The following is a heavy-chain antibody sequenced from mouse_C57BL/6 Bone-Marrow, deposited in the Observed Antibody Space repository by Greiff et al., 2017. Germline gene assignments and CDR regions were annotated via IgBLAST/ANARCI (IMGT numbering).Heavy chain of an antibody. CDR3: ARVPIYYGNYEGWFAY. V-gene: IGHV1-59*01. J-gene: IGHJ3*01. CDR1: GYTFTSYW. Sequence: QVQLQQPGAELVRPGTSVKLSCKASGYTFTSYWMHWVKQRPGQGLEWIGVIDPSDSYTNYNQKFKGKATLTVDTSSSTAYMQLSSLTSEDSAVYYGARVPIYYGNYEGWFAYWGQGTLVTVSA. D-gene: IGHD2-1*01. CDR2: IDPSDSYT.